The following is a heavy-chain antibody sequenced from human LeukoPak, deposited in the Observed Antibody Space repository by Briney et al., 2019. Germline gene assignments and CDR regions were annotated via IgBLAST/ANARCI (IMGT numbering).Heavy chain of an antibody. V-gene: IGHV1-2*02. J-gene: IGHJ6*02. D-gene: IGHD2-2*01. CDR2: INPNSGCT. CDR1: GYTFTGYY. Sequence: ASLKVSCKASGYTFTGYYLQWVRQAPGQGLEWMGWINPNSGCTEYAQRFQGRVTMTRDKSISTAYMELSRLRSDDTAVYYCARDHCSANSCYEDYYNGVDVWGQGTTVTVSS. CDR3: ARDHCSANSCYEDYYNGVDV.